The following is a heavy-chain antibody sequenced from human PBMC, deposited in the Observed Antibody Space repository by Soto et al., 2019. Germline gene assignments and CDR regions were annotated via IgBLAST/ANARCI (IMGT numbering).Heavy chain of an antibody. J-gene: IGHJ4*02. CDR2: ISSSGSTT. CDR1: GFTYSDYY. V-gene: IGHV3-11*01. CDR3: ARDGPIAAAAPNFDY. Sequence: SGRLSCAASGFTYSDYYMSWLCQAPGKGLEWGSYISSSGSTTYYADSVKGRITISRDNAKNSLYLQMNSLRAEDTAVYYCARDGPIAAAAPNFDYWGQGT. D-gene: IGHD6-13*01.